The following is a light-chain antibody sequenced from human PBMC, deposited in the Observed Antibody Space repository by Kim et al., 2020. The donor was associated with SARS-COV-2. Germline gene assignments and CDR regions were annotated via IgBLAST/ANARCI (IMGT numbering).Light chain of an antibody. J-gene: IGKJ1*01. Sequence: ASLGDRVTITCRASQSIRTYLNWYQHQPGKAPKLLIYATSTLQSGVPSRFSGSGSGTDFSLTINSLQPEDFATYYCQQSSSAPPTFGQGTKVDIK. CDR3: QQSSSAPPT. CDR2: ATS. CDR1: QSIRTY. V-gene: IGKV1-39*01.